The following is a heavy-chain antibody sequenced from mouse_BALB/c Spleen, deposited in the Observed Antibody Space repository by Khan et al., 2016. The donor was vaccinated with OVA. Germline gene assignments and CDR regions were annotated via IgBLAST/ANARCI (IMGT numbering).Heavy chain of an antibody. CDR3: ARKDYNDYDPFPY. CDR1: GYSITSDYT. D-gene: IGHD2-4*01. Sequence: EVQLQESGPGLVKPSQSLSLTCTVTGYSITSDYTWNWIRQFPGDKLEWMGFISYSGNTRYNPSLKSRISITRDTSTNQFYLQLNSVTSEDTDTYSSARKDYNDYDPFPYWGQGTLVTVSA. V-gene: IGHV3-2*02. J-gene: IGHJ3*01. CDR2: ISYSGNT.